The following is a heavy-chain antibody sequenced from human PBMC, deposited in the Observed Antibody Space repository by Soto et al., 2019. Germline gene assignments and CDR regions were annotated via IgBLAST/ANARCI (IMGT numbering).Heavy chain of an antibody. CDR3: ARGGYYDNNWVMLRHYGLDV. CDR1: GYTFIRYG. CDR2: ISPYDDST. J-gene: IGHJ6*02. V-gene: IGHV1-18*01. Sequence: QVQLVQSAGEMKKPGASVQVSCKASGYTFIRYGITWVRQAPGQGFEWMGWISPYDDSTIHAQKLQGRVTMTADTSTSIVNLTLRSLKSDDTAVYYCARGGYYDNNWVMLRHYGLDVWGQGTSVTVSS. D-gene: IGHD3-16*01.